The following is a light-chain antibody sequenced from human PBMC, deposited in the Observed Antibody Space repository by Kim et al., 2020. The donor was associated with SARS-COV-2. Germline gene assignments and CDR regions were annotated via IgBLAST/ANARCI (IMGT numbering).Light chain of an antibody. V-gene: IGKV3-20*01. CDR3: QAYGTSPPWT. CDR1: QTVSNNY. J-gene: IGKJ1*01. CDR2: GTS. Sequence: EIVLTQSPGTLSLSPGERATLSCRASQTVSNNYLTWYQHKPGQAPRLLIYGTSNRATGIPDRFSGSGSGTDFTLTISRLEPEDSALYYCQAYGTSPPWTLGQGTKVDIK.